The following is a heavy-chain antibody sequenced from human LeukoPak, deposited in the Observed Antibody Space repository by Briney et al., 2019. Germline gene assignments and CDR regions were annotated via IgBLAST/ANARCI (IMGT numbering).Heavy chain of an antibody. CDR2: INPSGGST. J-gene: IGHJ4*02. CDR1: GYTFTSYY. D-gene: IGHD5-24*01. CDR3: ARDRERWLQRGPFDY. V-gene: IGHV1-46*01. Sequence: ASVKVSCKASGYTFTSYYMHWVRQAPGQGLEWMGLINPSGGSTSYAQKFQGRVTMTRDTSTSTVYMELSSLRSEDTAVYYCARDRERWLQRGPFDYWGQGTLVTVSS.